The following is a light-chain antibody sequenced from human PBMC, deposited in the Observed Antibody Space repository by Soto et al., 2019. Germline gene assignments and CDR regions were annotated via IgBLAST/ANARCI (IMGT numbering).Light chain of an antibody. CDR2: EVN. Sequence: QSALTQPPSASGSPGQSVAISCTGTSSVVGGYNYVSWYQQHPGKAPKLMIYEVNKRPSGVADRFSGSKSGNTASLTVSGLQAEDEADYYCSSYAGSSNVFGTGTKVTVL. J-gene: IGLJ1*01. CDR3: SSYAGSSNV. V-gene: IGLV2-8*01. CDR1: SSVVGGYNY.